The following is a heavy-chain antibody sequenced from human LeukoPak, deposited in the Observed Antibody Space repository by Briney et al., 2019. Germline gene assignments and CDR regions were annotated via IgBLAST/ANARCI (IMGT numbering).Heavy chain of an antibody. Sequence: PSETLSLTCTVSGGSISSSSYYWGWIRQPPGKGLEWIGNIYYSGSTYYNPSLKSRVTISVDTSKNQFSLKLSSVTAADTAVYYCARRGGDAFDIWGQGTMVTVSS. V-gene: IGHV4-39*07. CDR2: IYYSGST. D-gene: IGHD2-15*01. CDR3: ARRGGDAFDI. CDR1: GGSISSSSYY. J-gene: IGHJ3*02.